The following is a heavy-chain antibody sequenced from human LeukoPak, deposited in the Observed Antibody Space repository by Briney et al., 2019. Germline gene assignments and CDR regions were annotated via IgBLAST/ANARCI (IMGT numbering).Heavy chain of an antibody. J-gene: IGHJ4*02. CDR3: ARGGYCSGGSYPRAY. V-gene: IGHV1-69*04. CDR1: GGTFSSYA. Sequence: ASVKVSCKASGGTFSSYAISWVRQAPGQGLEWMGRIIPIFGIANYAQKFQGRVTITADKSTSTAYMGLSSLRSEGTAVYYCARGGYCSGGSYPRAYWGQGTLVTVSS. CDR2: IIPIFGIA. D-gene: IGHD2-15*01.